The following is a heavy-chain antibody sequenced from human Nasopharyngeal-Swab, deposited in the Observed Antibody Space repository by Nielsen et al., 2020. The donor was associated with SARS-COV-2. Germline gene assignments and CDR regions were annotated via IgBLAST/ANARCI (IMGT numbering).Heavy chain of an antibody. V-gene: IGHV4-61*01. Sequence: SETLSLTCTVSGGSVSSGSYYWSWIRQPPGKGLEWIGYIYYSGSTYYNPSLKSRVTISVDTSKNQFSLKLSSVTAADTAVYYCARDRGMITFGGVIVSGPFDYWGQGTLVTVSS. CDR2: IYYSGST. J-gene: IGHJ4*02. CDR1: GGSVSSGSYY. CDR3: ARDRGMITFGGVIVSGPFDY. D-gene: IGHD3-16*02.